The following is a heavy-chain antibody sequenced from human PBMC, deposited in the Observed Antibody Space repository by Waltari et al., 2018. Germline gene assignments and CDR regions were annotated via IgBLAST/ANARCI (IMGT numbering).Heavy chain of an antibody. V-gene: IGHV4-34*01. CDR2: INHSGST. Sequence: QVQLQQWGAGLLKPSETLSLTCAVYGGSFSGYYWSWTRQPPGKGLEWIGEINHSGSTNYNPSLKSRVTISVDTSKNQFSLKLSSVTAADTAVYYCARGRGKRGAFDIWGQGTMVTVSS. CDR1: GGSFSGYY. CDR3: ARGRGKRGAFDI. J-gene: IGHJ3*02.